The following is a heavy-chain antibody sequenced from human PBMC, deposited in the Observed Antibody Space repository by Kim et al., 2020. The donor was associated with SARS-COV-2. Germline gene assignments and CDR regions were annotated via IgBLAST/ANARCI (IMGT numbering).Heavy chain of an antibody. V-gene: IGHV4-39*01. Sequence: SETLSLTCTVSGGSISSSSYYWGWIRQPPGKGLEWIGSIYYSGSTYYNPSLKSRVTISVDTSKNQFSLKLSSVTAADTAVYYCARHSGVVPIAAAGHFDYWGQGTLVTVSS. D-gene: IGHD6-13*01. J-gene: IGHJ4*02. CDR1: GGSISSSSYY. CDR2: IYYSGST. CDR3: ARHSGVVPIAAAGHFDY.